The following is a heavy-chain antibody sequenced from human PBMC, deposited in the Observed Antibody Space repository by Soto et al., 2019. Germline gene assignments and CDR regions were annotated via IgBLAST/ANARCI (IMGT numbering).Heavy chain of an antibody. CDR3: ARQIEPQLGYCSSTSCSQAAFDI. J-gene: IGHJ3*02. D-gene: IGHD2-2*01. V-gene: IGHV5-51*01. CDR2: IYPGDSDT. CDR1: GYSFTSYW. Sequence: PGESLKISCKGSGYSFTSYWIGWVRQMPGKGLEWMGIIYPGDSDTRYSPSFQGQVTISADKSISTAYLQWSSLKASDTAMYYCARQIEPQLGYCSSTSCSQAAFDIWGQGTMVTVSS.